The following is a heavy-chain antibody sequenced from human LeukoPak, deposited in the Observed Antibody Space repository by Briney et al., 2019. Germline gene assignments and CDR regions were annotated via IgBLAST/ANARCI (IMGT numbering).Heavy chain of an antibody. D-gene: IGHD6-13*01. CDR1: GFTFRTYT. V-gene: IGHV3-30-3*01. CDR3: ARDTVEWSSSFYYFDY. CDR2: ISYDGSNK. Sequence: GGSLRLSYAASGFTFRTYTMHWVRQAPGKGLEWVAVISYDGSNKYYADSVKGRFTISRDNSKNTLYLQMNSLRTEDTAVYFCARDTVEWSSSFYYFDYWGQGTLVTVSS. J-gene: IGHJ4*02.